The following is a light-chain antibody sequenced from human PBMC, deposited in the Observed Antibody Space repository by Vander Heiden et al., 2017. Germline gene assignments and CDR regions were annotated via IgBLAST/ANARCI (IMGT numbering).Light chain of an antibody. V-gene: IGLV2-8*01. J-gene: IGLJ3*02. CDR3: STYADRCWV. Sequence: HSALTQPPSASGSPGQSVTSTGAGNSSGVGGYDYVSLYQQHAAKVPRLIIYEDTQRPAGVPGRFSGCKSGNTAPLTVSWLQAEDESDYDCSTYADRCWVFGGGTKVTVL. CDR1: SSGVGGYDY. CDR2: EDT.